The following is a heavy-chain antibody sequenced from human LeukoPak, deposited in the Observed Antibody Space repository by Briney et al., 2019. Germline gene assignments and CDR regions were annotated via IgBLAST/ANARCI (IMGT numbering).Heavy chain of an antibody. D-gene: IGHD4-23*01. J-gene: IGHJ5*02. CDR3: ARGIFYGGRNQYIWFDL. Sequence: SDTLSLTCAVYGGPSRGFFWSWIRQAPGKGLEWIGEISHSGSPNYNPSLRSRITISLDTSKSQFSLRLTSVTAADSAVYFCARGIFYGGRNQYIWFDLWGQGTLVTVSS. V-gene: IGHV4-34*01. CDR2: ISHSGSP. CDR1: GGPSRGFF.